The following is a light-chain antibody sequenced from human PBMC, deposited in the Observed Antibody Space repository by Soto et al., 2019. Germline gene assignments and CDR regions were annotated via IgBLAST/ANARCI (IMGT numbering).Light chain of an antibody. J-gene: IGKJ1*01. V-gene: IGKV2-28*01. CDR2: LGS. CDR3: MQTRQPPRT. CDR1: QSLLHSNGYNY. Sequence: DMVMTQSPLSLPVTPGEPASISCRSSQSLLHSNGYNYLDWYLQKPGQSPQLLIYLGSNRASGVADRFSGSGSGTDFTLKISRVEAEDVGVYYCMQTRQPPRTFGQGTKVEI.